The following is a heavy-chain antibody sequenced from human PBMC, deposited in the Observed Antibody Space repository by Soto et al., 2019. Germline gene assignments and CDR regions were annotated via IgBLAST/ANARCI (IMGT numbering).Heavy chain of an antibody. CDR2: IYYSGST. Sequence: SETLSLTCTVSGGSVSSGSYYWSWIRQPPGKGLEWIGYIYYSGSTNYNPSLKSRVTISVDTSKSQFSLKLSSVTAADTAVYYCAREESPYYAFDYWGQGTLVTVSS. CDR1: GGSVSSGSYY. CDR3: AREESPYYAFDY. J-gene: IGHJ4*02. V-gene: IGHV4-61*01. D-gene: IGHD1-26*01.